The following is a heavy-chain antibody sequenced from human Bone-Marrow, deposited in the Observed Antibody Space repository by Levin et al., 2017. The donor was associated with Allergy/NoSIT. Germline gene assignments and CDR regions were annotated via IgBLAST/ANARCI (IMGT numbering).Heavy chain of an antibody. CDR3: ARPHDYGKYFQH. D-gene: IGHD4-17*01. CDR1: GGSISSSSYY. J-gene: IGHJ1*01. CDR2: IYYSGST. Sequence: PGGSLRLSCTVSGGSISSSSYYWGWIRQPPGKGLEWIGSIYYSGSTYYNPSLKSRVTISVDTSKNQFSLKLSSVTAADTAVYYCARPHDYGKYFQHWGQGTLVTVSS. V-gene: IGHV4-39*01.